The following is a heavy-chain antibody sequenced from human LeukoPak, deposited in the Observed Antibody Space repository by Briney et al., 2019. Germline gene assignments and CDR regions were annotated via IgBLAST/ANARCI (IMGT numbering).Heavy chain of an antibody. CDR1: GFIFSYYA. D-gene: IGHD2-2*02. CDR3: ARDDCSSISCYIGLGY. CDR2: TSYDGSNK. Sequence: GGSLRLSCAASGFIFSYYAMHWVRQAPGKGLEWVAVTSYDGSNKCYADSVKGRFTISRDNSKNTLYLQMNSLRAEDTAVYYCARDDCSSISCYIGLGYWGQGTLVTVSS. J-gene: IGHJ4*02. V-gene: IGHV3-30*16.